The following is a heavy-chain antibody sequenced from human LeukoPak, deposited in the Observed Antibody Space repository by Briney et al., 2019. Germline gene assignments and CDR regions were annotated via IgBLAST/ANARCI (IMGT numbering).Heavy chain of an antibody. CDR2: ISAYNGNT. J-gene: IGHJ5*02. CDR1: GYTFTSYG. Sequence: ASVKVSCKASGYTFTSYGISWVRQAPGQGLEWMGWISAYNGNTNYARKLQGRVTMTTDTSTSTAYMELRSLRSDDTAVYYCARAVFPFYGSGSDNWFDPWGQGTLVTVSS. D-gene: IGHD3-10*01. CDR3: ARAVFPFYGSGSDNWFDP. V-gene: IGHV1-18*01.